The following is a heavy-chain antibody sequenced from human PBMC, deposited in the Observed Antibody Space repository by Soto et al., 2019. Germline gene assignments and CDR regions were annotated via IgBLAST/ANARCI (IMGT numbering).Heavy chain of an antibody. D-gene: IGHD2-2*01. J-gene: IGHJ5*02. V-gene: IGHV3-11*01. CDR2: ISSSGRTI. Sequence: QVQLVESGGGLVKPGGSLRLSCAVSGFTFSDHYMSWIRQAPGKGLEWISYISSSGRTISYADSVKGRFTISRDNAKNSLYLQMNSLGAEDTAVYYGAGRVYCSGTSCYVGHWFDPWGQGTLVTVSS. CDR1: GFTFSDHY. CDR3: AGRVYCSGTSCYVGHWFDP.